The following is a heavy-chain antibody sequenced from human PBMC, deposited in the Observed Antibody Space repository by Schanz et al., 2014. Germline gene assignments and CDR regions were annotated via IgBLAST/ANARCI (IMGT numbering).Heavy chain of an antibody. Sequence: QVQLQESGPGLVKPSETLSLTCTVSAAFISRYYWSWVRQAPGKGLEWIGYVNYIGSTKYNPSLESRVTISADTSKKQFSLKMTSVTTADTAVYYCASSGAGYSSSWDFDYWGQGTLVTGSS. CDR3: ASSGAGYSSSWDFDY. CDR1: AAFISRYY. V-gene: IGHV4-59*01. D-gene: IGHD6-13*01. CDR2: VNYIGST. J-gene: IGHJ4*02.